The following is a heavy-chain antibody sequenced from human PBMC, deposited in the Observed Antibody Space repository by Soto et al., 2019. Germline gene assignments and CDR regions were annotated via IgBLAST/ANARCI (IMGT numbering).Heavy chain of an antibody. J-gene: IGHJ1*01. D-gene: IGHD1-26*01. CDR2: ISGSGGST. CDR3: AKREIVGANDYFQH. V-gene: IGHV3-23*01. CDR1: GFTFSSYA. Sequence: EVQLLESGGGLVQPGGSLRLSCAASGFTFSSYAMSWVRQAPGKGLEWVSGISGSGGSTYYADSAKGRFTISRDNPTNALYLQMNSQRAEDTAVYYCAKREIVGANDYFQHWGQGTLVTVSS.